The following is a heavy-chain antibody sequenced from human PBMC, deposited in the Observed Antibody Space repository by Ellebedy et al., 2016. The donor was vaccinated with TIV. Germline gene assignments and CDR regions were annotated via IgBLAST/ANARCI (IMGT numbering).Heavy chain of an antibody. J-gene: IGHJ2*01. CDR2: IYHSGST. CDR1: GGSISSGGYS. CDR3: ARVTGDWYFDL. V-gene: IGHV4-30-2*01. Sequence: SETLSLXXAVSGGSISSGGYSWSWIRQPPGKGLEWIGYIYHSGSTYYNPSLKSRATISVDRSKNQFSLKLSSVTAADTAVYYCARVTGDWYFDLWGRGTLVTVSS. D-gene: IGHD3-10*01.